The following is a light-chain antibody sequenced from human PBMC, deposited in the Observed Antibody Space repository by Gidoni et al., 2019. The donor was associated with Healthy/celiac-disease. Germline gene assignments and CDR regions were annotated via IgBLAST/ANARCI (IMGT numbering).Light chain of an antibody. CDR2: KDS. Sequence: SYELTHPPSVSVSLGQMARITCSGEALPKKYAYWSQQKPGQFPVLVIYKDSERPSGIPERFSGSSSGTIVTLTISGVQAEDEADYYYLSADSSGTYPYVFGTGTKVTVL. CDR1: ALPKKY. J-gene: IGLJ1*01. CDR3: LSADSSGTYPYV. V-gene: IGLV3-16*01.